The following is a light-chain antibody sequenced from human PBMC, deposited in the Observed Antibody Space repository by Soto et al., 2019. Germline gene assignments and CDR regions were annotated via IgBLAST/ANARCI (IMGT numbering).Light chain of an antibody. CDR2: KNN. CDR3: AAWDDSLNNYV. Sequence: QSVLTQPPSASGTPGQRVTISCSGSNYNIGTNFVYWYQELPGTAPKLLIYKNNQRPSGVPDRFSGSKSGTSASLAVSGLRSEDEADYYCAAWDDSLNNYVFGTGTKLTVL. V-gene: IGLV1-47*01. CDR1: NYNIGTNF. J-gene: IGLJ1*01.